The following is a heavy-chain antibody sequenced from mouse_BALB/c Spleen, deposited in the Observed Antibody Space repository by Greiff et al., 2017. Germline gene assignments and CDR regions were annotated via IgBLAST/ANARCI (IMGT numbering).Heavy chain of an antibody. Sequence: SGAELARPGASVKLSCKASGYTFTSYWMQWVKQRPGQGLEWIGAIYPGDGDTRYTQKFKGKATLTADKSSSTAYMQLSSLASEDSAVYYCARDGSSSFAYWGQGTLVTVSA. CDR1: GYTFTSYW. CDR2: IYPGDGDT. V-gene: IGHV1-87*01. CDR3: ARDGSSSFAY. D-gene: IGHD1-1*01. J-gene: IGHJ3*01.